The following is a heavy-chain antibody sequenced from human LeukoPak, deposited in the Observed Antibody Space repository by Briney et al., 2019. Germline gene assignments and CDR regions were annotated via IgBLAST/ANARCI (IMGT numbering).Heavy chain of an antibody. CDR2: ISAYNGNT. J-gene: IGHJ4*02. V-gene: IGHV1-18*01. CDR1: GYTFTSYG. D-gene: IGHD3-22*01. Sequence: GASVKVSCKASGYTFTSYGISWVRQAPGQGLEWMGWISAYNGNTNYAQKLQGRVTMTRDMSTSTVYMELSSLRSEDTAVYYCARDHRNDSSGYALYYFDYWGQGTLVTVSS. CDR3: ARDHRNDSSGYALYYFDY.